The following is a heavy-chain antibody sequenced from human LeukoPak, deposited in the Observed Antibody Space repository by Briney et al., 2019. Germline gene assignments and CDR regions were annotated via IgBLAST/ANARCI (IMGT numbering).Heavy chain of an antibody. CDR2: ISAYNGNT. CDR1: GYTFTSYG. D-gene: IGHD2-2*01. V-gene: IGHV1-18*01. CDR3: ARGIQIERYCSSTSCRRYYYYMDV. J-gene: IGHJ6*03. Sequence: GASVKVSCKASGYTFTSYGISWVRQAPGQGLEWMGWISAYNGNTNYAQKLQGRVTMTTDTSTSTAYMELRSLRSDDTAVYYCARGIQIERYCSSTSCRRYYYYMDVWGKGTTVTVSS.